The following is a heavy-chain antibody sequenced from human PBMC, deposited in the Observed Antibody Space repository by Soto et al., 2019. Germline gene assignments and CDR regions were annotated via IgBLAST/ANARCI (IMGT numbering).Heavy chain of an antibody. CDR3: ASRTLISGSPIHFHY. Sequence: GVSLRLSCEASGFTFSGYWMSWVGHTPVKGLEWVASIKEDGGEKNYLDSAKGRFTISRDNAKNSLYLQMNSLRVEDTAVYYCASRTLISGSPIHFHYWGQGTLVTVSS. J-gene: IGHJ4*02. CDR1: GFTFSGYW. D-gene: IGHD3-10*01. CDR2: IKEDGGEK. V-gene: IGHV3-7*01.